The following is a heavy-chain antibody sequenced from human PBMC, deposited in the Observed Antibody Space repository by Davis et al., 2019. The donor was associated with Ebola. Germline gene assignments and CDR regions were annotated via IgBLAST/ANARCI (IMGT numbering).Heavy chain of an antibody. D-gene: IGHD5-12*01. V-gene: IGHV3-74*01. Sequence: PGGSLRLSCAASGFSFFSYGMHWVRQAPGKGLVWVARIDPDGTGTNYADSVKGRFTISRDNAKNTLSLQMNSLRVEDTAVYYCVRDSGYYSHDYWGHGTLVTVSS. CDR1: GFSFFSYG. CDR3: VRDSGYYSHDY. J-gene: IGHJ4*01. CDR2: IDPDGTGT.